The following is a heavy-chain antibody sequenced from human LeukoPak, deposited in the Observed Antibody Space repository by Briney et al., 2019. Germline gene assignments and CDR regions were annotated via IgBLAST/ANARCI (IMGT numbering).Heavy chain of an antibody. Sequence: PSETLSLTCAVYGGSFSGYYWSWIRQPPGKGLDGIGEINHSGSTNYNPSLKSRVTISVDTSKNQFSLKLSSVTAADTAVYYCARGRRYYYDSSAPNWFDPWGQGTLVTVSS. CDR1: GGSFSGYY. D-gene: IGHD3-22*01. CDR3: ARGRRYYYDSSAPNWFDP. J-gene: IGHJ5*02. V-gene: IGHV4-34*01. CDR2: INHSGST.